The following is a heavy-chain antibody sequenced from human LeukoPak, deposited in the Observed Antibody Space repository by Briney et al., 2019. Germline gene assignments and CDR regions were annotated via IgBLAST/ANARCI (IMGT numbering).Heavy chain of an antibody. CDR2: ITTSSENI. Sequence: GGSLRLSCAASGFTFSSYGMNWVRQAPGKGLEWVSSITTSSENIHYADSVKGRFTISRDNAKNSLYLQMNSLRPEDTAVYYCARVGSSLTYYFDYWGQGTLVTVSS. V-gene: IGHV3-21*01. D-gene: IGHD6-13*01. J-gene: IGHJ4*02. CDR3: ARVGSSLTYYFDY. CDR1: GFTFSSYG.